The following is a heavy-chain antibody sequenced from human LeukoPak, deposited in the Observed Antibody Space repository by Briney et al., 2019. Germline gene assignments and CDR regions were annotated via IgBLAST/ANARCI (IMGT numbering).Heavy chain of an antibody. J-gene: IGHJ4*02. V-gene: IGHV3-23*01. CDR1: GLSFSDYA. CDR3: AKYAPPTAALTRFFDY. CDR2: IGGDSGGI. D-gene: IGHD2-21*02. Sequence: GGSLRLSCTASGLSFSDYAMTWIRQAPGEGLEWVSVIGGDSGGIQYADSVKGRFSIYRDNSKKTLYLQMNNLRAEDTAMYYCAKYAPPTAALTRFFDYWGQGTLVTVSS.